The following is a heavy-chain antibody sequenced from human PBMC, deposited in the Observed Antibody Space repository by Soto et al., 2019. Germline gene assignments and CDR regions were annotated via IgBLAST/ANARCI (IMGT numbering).Heavy chain of an antibody. CDR1: GGAFSDSA. J-gene: IGHJ6*02. D-gene: IGHD2-15*01. Sequence: QIQLVQSGAEVKKPGSSVKVSCKASGGAFSDSAFSWVRQAPGQGLEWLGGIMPIFRAPDYAQKVQGRVTITAEEFTRTAYMEMNSLRSEDTAVYYCASWLKGPDIGNYYYGMDLWVQGTTVTVS. V-gene: IGHV1-69*12. CDR2: IMPIFRAP. CDR3: ASWLKGPDIGNYYYGMDL.